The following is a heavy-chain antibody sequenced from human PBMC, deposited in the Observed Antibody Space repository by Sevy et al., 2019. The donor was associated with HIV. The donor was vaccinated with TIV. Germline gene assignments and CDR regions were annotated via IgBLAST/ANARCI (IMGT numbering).Heavy chain of an antibody. CDR2: IWYDGSNK. V-gene: IGHV3-33*01. D-gene: IGHD1-1*01. CDR3: ARDGLGTISEEDYYMDV. Sequence: GGYLRLSCAASGFTFSSYGMHWVRQAPGKGLEWVAVIWYDGSNKYYADSLKGRFTISRDNSKNTQYLQMNSLRAEDTAEYYCARDGLGTISEEDYYMDVWGKGTTVTVSS. J-gene: IGHJ6*03. CDR1: GFTFSSYG.